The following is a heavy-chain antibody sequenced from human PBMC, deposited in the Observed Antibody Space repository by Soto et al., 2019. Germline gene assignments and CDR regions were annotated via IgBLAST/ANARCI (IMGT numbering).Heavy chain of an antibody. CDR3: AKDPPGGWMV. D-gene: IGHD6-19*01. Sequence: EVQLLESGGGLVQPGGSLRLSCAASGITFSTFSSYAMSWVRHAPGKGLEWVSGINGNGAYTHHVDSVKGRFTISRDNSKHTVYLQLNSLRAEDPAVYYCAKDPPGGWMVWGQGTLVTVSS. CDR1: GITFSTFSSYA. V-gene: IGHV3-23*01. J-gene: IGHJ4*02. CDR2: INGNGAYT.